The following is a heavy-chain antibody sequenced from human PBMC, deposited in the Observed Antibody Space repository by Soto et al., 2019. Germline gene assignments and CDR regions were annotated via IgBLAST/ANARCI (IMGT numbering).Heavy chain of an antibody. CDR1: GFTFSSYG. V-gene: IGHV3-30*18. Sequence: GGSLRLSCAASGFTFSSYGMHWVRQAPGKGLEWVAVISYDGSNKYYADSVKGRFTISRDNSKNTLYLQMNSLRAEDTAVYYCAKQWAARPRAYYYYGMDVWGQGTTVTVSS. D-gene: IGHD6-6*01. CDR3: AKQWAARPRAYYYYGMDV. CDR2: ISYDGSNK. J-gene: IGHJ6*02.